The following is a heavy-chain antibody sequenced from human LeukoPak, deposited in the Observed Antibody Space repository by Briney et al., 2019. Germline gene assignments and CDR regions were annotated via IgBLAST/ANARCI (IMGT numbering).Heavy chain of an antibody. Sequence: GASVKVSCKASGYAFTKYGITWVRRAPGQGLEWMGWITTNNGKTKYAQIFQTRVTMTTDTPTNTAYMELRSLRSDDTAVYYCARGINFDVLTGYSEGFDYWGQGTLVTVSS. CDR1: GYAFTKYG. CDR3: ARGINFDVLTGYSEGFDY. CDR2: ITTNNGKT. V-gene: IGHV1-18*01. D-gene: IGHD3-9*01. J-gene: IGHJ4*02.